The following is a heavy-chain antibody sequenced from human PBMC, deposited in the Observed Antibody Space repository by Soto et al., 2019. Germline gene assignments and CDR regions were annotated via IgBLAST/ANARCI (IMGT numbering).Heavy chain of an antibody. Sequence: QVQLVQAGAEVKKPGSSVKVSCKDSGGTFSSYAISWVRQAPGQGLEWMGGIIPIFGTANYAQKFQGRATITTDESTTKADMELSSQRSEDTAVYYCASSVTLKTGNDYTYYYDSSGSFYSDGMDVWGQGTTVTVSS. D-gene: IGHD3-22*01. J-gene: IGHJ6*02. CDR1: GGTFSSYA. CDR2: IIPIFGTA. CDR3: ASSVTLKTGNDYTYYYDSSGSFYSDGMDV. V-gene: IGHV1-69*01.